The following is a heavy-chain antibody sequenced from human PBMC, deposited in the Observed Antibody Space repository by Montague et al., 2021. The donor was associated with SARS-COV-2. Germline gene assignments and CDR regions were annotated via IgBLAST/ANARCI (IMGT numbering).Heavy chain of an antibody. CDR3: AHLIRYYDIFTGIPFDD. Sequence: PALVKPTQTLTLTCTFSGLSLSTPNVGVAWIRQPPGKALEWLAVIYSNGDKRYSPSLHRRLTITKDTSRNQVVVSLTNVDPLDTATYYCAHLIRYYDIFTGIPFDDWGQGTQVTVSS. J-gene: IGHJ4*02. V-gene: IGHV2-5*01. D-gene: IGHD3-9*01. CDR2: IYSNGDK. CDR1: GLSLSTPNVG.